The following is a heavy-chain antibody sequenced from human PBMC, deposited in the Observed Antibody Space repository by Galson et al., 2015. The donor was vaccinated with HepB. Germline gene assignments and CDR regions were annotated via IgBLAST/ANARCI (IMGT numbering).Heavy chain of an antibody. D-gene: IGHD3-9*01. CDR1: GFTFSSYA. CDR2: ISSNGGST. V-gene: IGHV3-64D*06. CDR3: VIIWTLFDWSDY. J-gene: IGHJ4*02. Sequence: SLRLSCAASGFTFSSYAMHWVRQAPGKGLEYVSAISSNGGSTYYADSVKGRFTISRDNSKNTLYLQMSSLRAEDTAVYYCVIIWTLFDWSDYWGQGTLVTVSS.